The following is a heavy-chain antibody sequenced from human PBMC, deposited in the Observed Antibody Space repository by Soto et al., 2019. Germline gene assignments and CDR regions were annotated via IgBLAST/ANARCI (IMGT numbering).Heavy chain of an antibody. CDR1: GFTVSSNY. Sequence: LRLSCAASGFTVSSNYMSWVRQAPGKGLEWVSVIYSGGSTYYADSVKGRLTISRDNSKNTLYLQMNSLRAEDTAVYYCARNSDDGMDVWGQGTTVTVSS. D-gene: IGHD2-15*01. CDR3: ARNSDDGMDV. CDR2: IYSGGST. V-gene: IGHV3-53*01. J-gene: IGHJ6*02.